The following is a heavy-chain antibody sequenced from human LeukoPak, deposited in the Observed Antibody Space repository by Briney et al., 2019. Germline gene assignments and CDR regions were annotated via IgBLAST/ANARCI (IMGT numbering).Heavy chain of an antibody. CDR1: GYTLTELS. Sequence: EASVKVSCKVSGYTLTELSMHWVRQAPGKGLEWMGGFDPEDGETIYAQKFQGRVTMTEDTSTDTACMELSSLRSEDTAVYYCATDGPPVPAAILPYWGQGTLVTVSS. CDR3: ATDGPPVPAAILPY. D-gene: IGHD2-2*01. CDR2: FDPEDGET. J-gene: IGHJ4*02. V-gene: IGHV1-24*01.